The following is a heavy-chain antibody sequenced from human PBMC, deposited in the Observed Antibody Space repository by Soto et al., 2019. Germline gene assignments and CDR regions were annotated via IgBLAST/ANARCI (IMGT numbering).Heavy chain of an antibody. Sequence: QVQLQESGPGLVKPSETLSLTCTVSGGSISSYYWSWIRQPPGKGLEWIGYSYYSGSTNYNPSLKSRVTISVDTSKNQCSLKLSSVTAADTAVYYCARVGVAAGEVIGYWGQGTLVTVSS. J-gene: IGHJ4*02. CDR1: GGSISSYY. D-gene: IGHD6-13*01. CDR3: ARVGVAAGEVIGY. CDR2: SYYSGST. V-gene: IGHV4-59*01.